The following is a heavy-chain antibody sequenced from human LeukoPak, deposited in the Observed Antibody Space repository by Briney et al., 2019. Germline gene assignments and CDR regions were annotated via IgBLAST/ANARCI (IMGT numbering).Heavy chain of an antibody. CDR2: ISGSGGST. CDR3: ATLPPYCTNGVCLDY. D-gene: IGHD2-8*01. CDR1: GFTFSSYA. Sequence: PGGSLRLSCAASGFTFSSYAMSWVRQAPGKGLEWVSTISGSGGSTYYADSVKGRFTISRDNAKNSLYLQMNSLRAEDTAVYYCATLPPYCTNGVCLDYWGQGTLVTVSS. V-gene: IGHV3-23*01. J-gene: IGHJ4*02.